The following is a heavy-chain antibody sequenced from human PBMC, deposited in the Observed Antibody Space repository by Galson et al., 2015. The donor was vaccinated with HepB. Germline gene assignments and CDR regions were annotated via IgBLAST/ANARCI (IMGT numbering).Heavy chain of an antibody. V-gene: IGHV3-9*01. CDR1: GFTFDDYA. Sequence: SLRLSCAASGFTFDDYAMHWVRQAPGKGLEWVSGISWNSGSIGYADSVKGRFTISRDNAKNSLYLQMNSLRAEDTALYYCAKDTPGLGLEFTGDYDHYYYYGMDVWGQGTTVTVSS. CDR3: AKDTPGLGLEFTGDYDHYYYYGMDV. J-gene: IGHJ6*02. CDR2: ISWNSGSI. D-gene: IGHD4-17*01.